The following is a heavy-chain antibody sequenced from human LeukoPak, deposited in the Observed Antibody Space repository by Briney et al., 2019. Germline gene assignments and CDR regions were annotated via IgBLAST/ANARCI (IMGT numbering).Heavy chain of an antibody. CDR3: ARESWKEDSGDYGGLGY. J-gene: IGHJ4*02. CDR1: GITVSSNY. D-gene: IGHD4-17*01. CDR2: IYSGGTT. V-gene: IGHV3-53*01. Sequence: PGGSLRLSCTASGITVSSNYISWVRQAPGKGLEWVAIIYSGGTTSYAGSVRGRFTIARDSSQNTVSLQMNSLRVEDTAVYFCARESWKEDSGDYGGLGYWGQGTLVTVSS.